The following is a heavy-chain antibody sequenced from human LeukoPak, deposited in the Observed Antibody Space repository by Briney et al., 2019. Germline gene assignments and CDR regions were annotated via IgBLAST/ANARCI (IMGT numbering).Heavy chain of an antibody. CDR2: INHSGST. Sequence: PSETLSLTCAVYGGSFSGYYWSWIRQPPGKGLEWIGEINHSGSTNYNPSLKSRVTISVDTSKNQFSLKLSSVTAADTAVYYCASFLASSSLDGDYFDYWGQGTLVTVSS. D-gene: IGHD6-6*01. V-gene: IGHV4-34*01. CDR1: GGSFSGYY. J-gene: IGHJ4*02. CDR3: ASFLASSSLDGDYFDY.